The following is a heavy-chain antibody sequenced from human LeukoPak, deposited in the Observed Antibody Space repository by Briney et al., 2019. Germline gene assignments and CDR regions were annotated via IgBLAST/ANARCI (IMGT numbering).Heavy chain of an antibody. J-gene: IGHJ4*02. Sequence: ASVKVSCKASGYSFTSYHMHWVRQAPGQGLEWMGKINPSGGSTSYAQKFQGRVTMTRDTSTSTVYMELSSLRSEDTAVYYCATRGGYSSGWAYWGQGTLVTVSS. D-gene: IGHD6-19*01. V-gene: IGHV1-46*01. CDR3: ATRGGYSSGWAY. CDR1: GYSFTSYH. CDR2: INPSGGST.